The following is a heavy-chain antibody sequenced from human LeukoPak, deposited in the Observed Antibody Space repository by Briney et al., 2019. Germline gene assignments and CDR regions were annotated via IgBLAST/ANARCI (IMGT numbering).Heavy chain of an antibody. CDR1: VFTFSSYW. Sequence: GGSLRLSCAASVFTFSSYWMHWVRHAPGKGLVWVSRIKSDGSSTNYADSVKGRFTISRDNAKNTLYLQMNSLRAEDTAVYYCARKTQGDAFDLWGQGTMVTVSS. CDR3: ARKTQGDAFDL. V-gene: IGHV3-74*01. J-gene: IGHJ3*01. CDR2: IKSDGSST.